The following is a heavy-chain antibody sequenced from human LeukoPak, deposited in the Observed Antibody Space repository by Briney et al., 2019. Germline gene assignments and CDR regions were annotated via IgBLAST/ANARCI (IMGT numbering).Heavy chain of an antibody. CDR1: GFTFSSYG. CDR2: IWYDGSNK. V-gene: IGHV3-33*01. CDR3: ARGSYYDSSGPFDY. D-gene: IGHD3-22*01. J-gene: IGHJ4*02. Sequence: PGGSLRLSCAASGFTFSSYGMHWVRQAPGKGLEWVAVIWYDGSNKYHADSVKGRFTISRDNSKNTLYLQMNSLRAEDTAVYYCARGSYYDSSGPFDYWGQGTLVTVSS.